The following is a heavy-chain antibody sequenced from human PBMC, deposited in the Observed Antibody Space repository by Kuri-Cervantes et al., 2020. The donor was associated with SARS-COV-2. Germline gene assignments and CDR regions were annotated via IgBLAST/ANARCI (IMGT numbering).Heavy chain of an antibody. Sequence: ESLKISCAASGFTFGDYDMHWVRQASGKGLEWVSLISWDGGSTYYADSVKGRFTISRDNSKNSLYLQMNSLRAEDTAVYYCARDNLWLDYYYMDVWGKGTTVTVSS. CDR1: GFTFGDYD. J-gene: IGHJ6*03. D-gene: IGHD2-21*01. CDR2: ISWDGGST. V-gene: IGHV3-43D*03. CDR3: ARDNLWLDYYYMDV.